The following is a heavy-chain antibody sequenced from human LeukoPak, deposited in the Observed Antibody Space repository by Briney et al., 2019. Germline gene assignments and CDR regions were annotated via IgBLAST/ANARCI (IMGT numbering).Heavy chain of an antibody. V-gene: IGHV1-69*13. Sequence: GASVKVSCKASGGTFSSYAISWVRQAPGQGLEWMGGIIPIFGTANYAQKFQGRVTITADESTSTAYMELSSLRSEDTAVYYCARRGSSSTSPGHYYYYMDVWGKGTTVTVSS. D-gene: IGHD2-2*01. CDR3: ARRGSSSTSPGHYYYYMDV. J-gene: IGHJ6*03. CDR2: IIPIFGTA. CDR1: GGTFSSYA.